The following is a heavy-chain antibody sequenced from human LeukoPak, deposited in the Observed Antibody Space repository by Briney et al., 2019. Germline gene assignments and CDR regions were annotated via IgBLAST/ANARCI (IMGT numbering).Heavy chain of an antibody. V-gene: IGHV4-39*01. Sequence: SETLSLTCTVSGGSISSTSYYWGWIRRPPGEELEWIGSIYYTGATYYNPPLKSHVTMSVDTSNNQFSLKLSSVTAADTAVYYCARHVQYCSSTNCYRQTFDIWGPGTMVTVSS. CDR2: IYYTGAT. D-gene: IGHD2-2*01. J-gene: IGHJ3*02. CDR3: ARHVQYCSSTNCYRQTFDI. CDR1: GGSISSTSYY.